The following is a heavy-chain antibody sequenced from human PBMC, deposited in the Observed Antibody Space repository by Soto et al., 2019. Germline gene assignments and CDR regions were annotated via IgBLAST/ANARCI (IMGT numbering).Heavy chain of an antibody. Sequence: SETLSLTCSVSGGTISGYYWTWIRQPAGKGLERIGRIYSSGNTKYNPSLQSRVTMSLDTSNNQFSLGLTSVTAADTAVYYCARGQRFSDWFDPWGQGTLVTVSS. CDR1: GGTISGYY. CDR3: ARGQRFSDWFDP. CDR2: IYSSGNT. J-gene: IGHJ5*02. V-gene: IGHV4-4*07. D-gene: IGHD3-3*01.